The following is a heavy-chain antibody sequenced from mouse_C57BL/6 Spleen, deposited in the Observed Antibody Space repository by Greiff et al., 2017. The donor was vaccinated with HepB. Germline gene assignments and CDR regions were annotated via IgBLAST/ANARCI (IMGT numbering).Heavy chain of an antibody. J-gene: IGHJ2*01. D-gene: IGHD4-1*01. V-gene: IGHV10-1*01. CDR3: ARDWDSFDY. CDR2: IRSKSNNYAT. CDR1: GFSFNTYA. Sequence: EVHLVESGGGLVQPKGSLKLSCAASGFSFNTYAMNWVRQAPGKGLEWVARIRSKSNNYATYYADSVKDRFTISRDDSESMLYLQMNNLKTEDTAMYYCARDWDSFDYWGQGTTLTVSS.